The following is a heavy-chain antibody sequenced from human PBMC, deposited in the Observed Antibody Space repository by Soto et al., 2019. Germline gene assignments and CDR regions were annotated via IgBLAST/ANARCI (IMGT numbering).Heavy chain of an antibody. CDR2: ISSSSSYI. D-gene: IGHD3-10*01. V-gene: IGHV3-21*01. Sequence: PGGSLGLSCAASAFTFSSYSMNWVRQAPGKGLEWVSSISSSSSYIYYADSVKGRFTISRDNAKNSLYLQMNSLRAEDTAVYYCALLLWFGELAYWGQGTLVTVSS. J-gene: IGHJ4*02. CDR3: ALLLWFGELAY. CDR1: AFTFSSYS.